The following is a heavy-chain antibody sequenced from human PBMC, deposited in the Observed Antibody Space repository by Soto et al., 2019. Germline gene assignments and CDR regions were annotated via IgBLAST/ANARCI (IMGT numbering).Heavy chain of an antibody. CDR2: INPCGGST. CDR1: GYTFTSYY. J-gene: IGHJ4*02. D-gene: IGHD6-13*01. V-gene: IGHV1-46*04. CDR3: ARAAAASIFDS. Sequence: QVQLVQSGAEVKKPGASVKVSCKASGYTFTSYYMHWVRQAPGQELEWMGIINPCGGSTSYAQELQGRVTMSSDTSTSTVYMELSSLRSEDTAVYYCARAAAASIFDSWGQGTLVTVSS.